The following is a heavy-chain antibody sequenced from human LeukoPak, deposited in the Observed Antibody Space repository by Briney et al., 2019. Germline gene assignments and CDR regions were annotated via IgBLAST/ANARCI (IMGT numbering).Heavy chain of an antibody. CDR1: GGSISSGSYY. CDR2: IYYSGST. Sequence: SQTLSLTCTVSGGSISSGSYYWSWIRQPPGKGLEWIGYIYYSGSTNYNPSLKSRVTISVDTSKNQFSLKLSSVTAADTAVYYCARVRYNWNERDAFDIWGQGTMVTVSS. J-gene: IGHJ3*02. CDR3: ARVRYNWNERDAFDI. D-gene: IGHD1-1*01. V-gene: IGHV4-61*01.